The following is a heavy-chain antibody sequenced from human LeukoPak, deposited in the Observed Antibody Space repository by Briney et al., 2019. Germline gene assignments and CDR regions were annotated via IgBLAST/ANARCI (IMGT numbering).Heavy chain of an antibody. CDR2: INTGGGT. J-gene: IGHJ4*02. V-gene: IGHV3-23*01. D-gene: IGHD2-2*01. Sequence: GGSLRLSCAASGFTFNNYAMTWVRQAPGKRLEWVSTINTGGGTYYADSVKARFTMSRDNSRNTLFLQMSNLRPEDTAVYFCARDMHEYYFDYWGQGTLVTVSS. CDR1: GFTFNNYA. CDR3: ARDMHEYYFDY.